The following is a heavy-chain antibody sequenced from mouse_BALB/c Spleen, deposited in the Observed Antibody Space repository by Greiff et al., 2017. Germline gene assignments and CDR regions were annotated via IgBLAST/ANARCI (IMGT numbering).Heavy chain of an antibody. J-gene: IGHJ1*01. Sequence: EVMLVESGPSLVKPSQTLSLTCSVTGDSITSGYWNWIRKFPGNKLEYMGYISYSGSTYYNPSLKSRISITRDTSKNQYYLQLNSVTTEDTATYYCARYTLYYGNYEYFDVWGAGTTVTVSS. D-gene: IGHD2-1*01. V-gene: IGHV3-8*02. CDR3: ARYTLYYGNYEYFDV. CDR2: ISYSGST. CDR1: GDSITSGY.